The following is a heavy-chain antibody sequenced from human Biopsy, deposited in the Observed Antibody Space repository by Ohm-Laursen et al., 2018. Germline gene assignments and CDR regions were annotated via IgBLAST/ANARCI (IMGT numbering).Heavy chain of an antibody. CDR2: VYFSGTT. CDR1: GGSISSDW. CDR3: TRATNSTGWPYYYFYGMDI. D-gene: IGHD2/OR15-2a*01. Sequence: ETLSLTCTVSGGSISSDWWSWIRQPPGKGLEWIGYVYFSGTTTYNPSLRSRVTISVDTSMNQISLRLQSVTAADTAIYYCTRATNSTGWPYYYFYGMDIWGQGTTVTVSS. J-gene: IGHJ6*02. V-gene: IGHV4-59*01.